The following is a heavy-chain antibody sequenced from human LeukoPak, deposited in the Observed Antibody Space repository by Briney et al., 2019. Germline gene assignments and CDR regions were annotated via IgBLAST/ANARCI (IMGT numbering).Heavy chain of an antibody. CDR3: AREAGRVGAGDC. CDR2: IIPIFGTA. J-gene: IGHJ4*02. Sequence: ASVKVSCKASGGTFSSYAISWVRQAPGQGLEWMGRIIPIFGTANYAQKFQGRVTITADKSTSTAYMELSSLRSEDTAVYYCAREAGRVGAGDCWGQGTLVTVSS. CDR1: GGTFSSYA. D-gene: IGHD1-26*01. V-gene: IGHV1-69*06.